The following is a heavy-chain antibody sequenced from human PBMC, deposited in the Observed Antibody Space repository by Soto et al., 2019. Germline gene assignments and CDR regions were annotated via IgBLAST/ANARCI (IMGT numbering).Heavy chain of an antibody. CDR1: GFTFRSYG. D-gene: IGHD6-25*01. V-gene: IGHV3-33*01. CDR2: IWYDGSNK. CDR3: ARDSHVVSGWHLPASH. Sequence: PGWSPRLSSAASGFTFRSYGMQWVRQAPGKGLEWVAVIWYDGSNKYYAESVKGRFTISRDNSKNTLYLQMNSLRAEDTAVYYYARDSHVVSGWHLPASHWVPGT. J-gene: IGHJ4*02.